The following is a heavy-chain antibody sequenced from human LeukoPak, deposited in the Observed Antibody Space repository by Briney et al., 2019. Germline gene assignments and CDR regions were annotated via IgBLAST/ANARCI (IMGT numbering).Heavy chain of an antibody. CDR2: IRYDGSNK. J-gene: IGHJ4*02. CDR3: AKGVWFGELLPFDY. V-gene: IGHV3-30*02. D-gene: IGHD3-10*01. Sequence: GGSLRLSCAASGFTFSSYGMHWVRQAPGKGLEWVAFIRYDGSNKYYADSVKGRFTISRDNSKNTLYLQMNSLRAEDTAVYYCAKGVWFGELLPFDYWGQGTLVTVSS. CDR1: GFTFSSYG.